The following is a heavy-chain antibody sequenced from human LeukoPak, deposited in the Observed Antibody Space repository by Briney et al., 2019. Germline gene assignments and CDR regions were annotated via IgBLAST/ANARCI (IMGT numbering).Heavy chain of an antibody. D-gene: IGHD3-10*01. J-gene: IGHJ4*02. CDR2: IYYSGST. Sequence: PWETLSLTCTVSGGSISSSTYYWGWIPQPPGKGLEGIGSIYYSGSTYYNPSLKSRVTISVDTSKNQFSLKLSSVTAADTAVYHCAREFRFTMVRGVIFPKYYFDYWGQGTLVTVSS. CDR3: AREFRFTMVRGVIFPKYYFDY. CDR1: GGSISSSTYY. V-gene: IGHV4-39*07.